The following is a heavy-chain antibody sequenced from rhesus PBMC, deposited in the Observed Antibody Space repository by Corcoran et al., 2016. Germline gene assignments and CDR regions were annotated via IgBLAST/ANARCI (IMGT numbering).Heavy chain of an antibody. J-gene: IGHJ6*01. CDR2: VYGNSAST. V-gene: IGHV4-143*01. Sequence: QVQLQESGPGLVKPSETLSLTCTVSGVSISGYYNSNWIPQPPGKGLEWIGGVYGNSASTNYNPSLKSRVTISKDTSNNQFSLRLTSVTAADTAVYYCARQGYTNHLGGLDSWGQGVVVTVSS. D-gene: IGHD1-38*01. CDR1: GVSISGYYN. CDR3: ARQGYTNHLGGLDS.